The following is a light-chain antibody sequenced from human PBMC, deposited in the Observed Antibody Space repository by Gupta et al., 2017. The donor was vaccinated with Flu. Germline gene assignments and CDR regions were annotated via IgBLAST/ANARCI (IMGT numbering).Light chain of an antibody. CDR3: QQRSNWHT. CDR2: DAP. Sequence: EIVLTQSPATLSLSPGERATLSCRASQSVSSYLAWYQQKPGQAPRLLIYDAPNRATGIPDRFSGSGSGTDFTLTISSREPEDFAVYYCQQRSNWHTFGQGTRLEIK. J-gene: IGKJ5*01. CDR1: QSVSSY. V-gene: IGKV3-11*01.